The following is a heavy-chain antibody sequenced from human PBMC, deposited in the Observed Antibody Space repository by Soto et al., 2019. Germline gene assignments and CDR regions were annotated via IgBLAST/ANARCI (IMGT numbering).Heavy chain of an antibody. V-gene: IGHV1-18*01. CDR1: GYTFTDYG. J-gene: IGHJ4*02. D-gene: IGHD5-12*01. CDR3: ARDRGYADY. Sequence: QVQLVQSGAEVKKPGASVKVSCKASGYTFTDYGICCVRQAPGQGLEWMGWISAYNGNTTYAQKLQGRDTMTTDTSTSTAYMELRSRRSDDAAVYSCARDRGYADYWGQGTLVTVSS. CDR2: ISAYNGNT.